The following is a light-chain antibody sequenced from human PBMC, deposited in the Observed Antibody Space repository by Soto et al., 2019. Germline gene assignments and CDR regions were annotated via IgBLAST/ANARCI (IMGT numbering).Light chain of an antibody. Sequence: EIVLTQSPGTLSLSPVERATLSCRSSQSVNSRLAWYQHKPGQAPRLLISGTSSRATGIPDRFSGSGSATDFTLTISRLEPEDFAVYYCQQYGSSPKTFGQGTKVDIK. CDR2: GTS. J-gene: IGKJ1*01. V-gene: IGKV3-20*01. CDR1: QSVNSR. CDR3: QQYGSSPKT.